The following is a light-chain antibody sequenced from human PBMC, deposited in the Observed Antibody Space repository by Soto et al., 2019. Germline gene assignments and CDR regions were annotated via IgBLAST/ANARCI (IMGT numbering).Light chain of an antibody. V-gene: IGLV2-8*01. CDR2: DVT. J-gene: IGLJ3*02. CDR1: SSDVGTHGY. CDR3: MCYAGGNNWV. Sequence: QSVLTQPPSASGSPGLSVTISCTGTSSDVGTHGYVSWYQQHAGKAPKLMIYDVTQRPSGVPDRFSGSKSANTASLTVSGLQAEDEADYYCMCYAGGNNWVFGGGTKLTVL.